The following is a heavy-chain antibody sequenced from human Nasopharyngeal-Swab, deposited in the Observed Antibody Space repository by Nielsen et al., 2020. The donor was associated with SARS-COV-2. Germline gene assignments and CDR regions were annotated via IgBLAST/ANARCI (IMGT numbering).Heavy chain of an antibody. D-gene: IGHD3-3*01. J-gene: IGHJ4*02. Sequence: SCAASGFTFSSYEMNWVRQAPGKGLEGVSYISSSGSTIYYADSVKGRFTIPRDNAKNSLYLQMTSLRAEDTAVYYCARELPGPPFLGPIDYWGQGTLVTVSS. CDR1: GFTFSSYE. CDR2: ISSSGSTI. V-gene: IGHV3-48*03. CDR3: ARELPGPPFLGPIDY.